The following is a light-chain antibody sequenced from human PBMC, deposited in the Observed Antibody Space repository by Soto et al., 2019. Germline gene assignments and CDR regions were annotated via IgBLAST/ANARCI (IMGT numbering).Light chain of an antibody. CDR3: SSYTSSNTYV. CDR1: TGDVGAFNY. CDR2: DVS. J-gene: IGLJ1*01. Sequence: QSALTQPASVSGSPGQSITISCTGTTGDVGAFNYVSWYQQHPGKAPKLMIYDVSNRPSGISNRFSGSKSANTASLTISGLQAEDEGDYFCSSYTSSNTYVFGAGTKVTVL. V-gene: IGLV2-14*01.